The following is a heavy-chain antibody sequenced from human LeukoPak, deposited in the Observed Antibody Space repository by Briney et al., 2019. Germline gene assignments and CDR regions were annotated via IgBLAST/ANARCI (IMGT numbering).Heavy chain of an antibody. CDR1: GYTFTNYG. CDR2: ISGYNGDT. Sequence: ASVKVSCKASGYTFTNYGISWVRQAPGQGLEWMGCISGYNGDTNYAKKVRGRVTMTTDTSTSTAYMELRSLRSDDTAVYYCARRTYYYGSGSYNNNYYYYMDVWGKGTTVTVSS. CDR3: ARRTYYYGSGSYNNNYYYYMDV. V-gene: IGHV1-18*01. D-gene: IGHD3-10*01. J-gene: IGHJ6*03.